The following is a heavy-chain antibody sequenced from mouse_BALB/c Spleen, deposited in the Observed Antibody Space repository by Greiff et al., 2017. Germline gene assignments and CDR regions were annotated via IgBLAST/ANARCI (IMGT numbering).Heavy chain of an antibody. CDR3: ARNLNYGSNWYFDV. J-gene: IGHJ1*01. D-gene: IGHD1-1*01. Sequence: QVQLQQSGAELVRPGTSVKVSCKASGYAFTNYLIEWVKQRPGQGLEWIGVINPGSGGTNYNEKFKGKATLTADKSSSTAYMQLSSLTSDDSAVYFCARNLNYGSNWYFDVWGAGTTVTVSS. CDR1: GYAFTNYL. V-gene: IGHV1-54*01. CDR2: INPGSGGT.